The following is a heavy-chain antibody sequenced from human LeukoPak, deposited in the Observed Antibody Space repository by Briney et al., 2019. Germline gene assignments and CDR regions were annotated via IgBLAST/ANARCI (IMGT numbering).Heavy chain of an antibody. CDR2: IYHTGNI. D-gene: IGHD6-19*01. CDR1: GASITSYY. V-gene: IGHV4-59*01. CDR3: ARAVAGRPDVFDY. Sequence: PSETLSLTCAVSGASITSYYWTWIQQPPGKGLEWIGYIYHTGNIKYNPSLNSRVTISIDTSKNQFSLKLSSVTAADTAVYYCARAVAGRPDVFDYWGQGTLVTVSS. J-gene: IGHJ4*02.